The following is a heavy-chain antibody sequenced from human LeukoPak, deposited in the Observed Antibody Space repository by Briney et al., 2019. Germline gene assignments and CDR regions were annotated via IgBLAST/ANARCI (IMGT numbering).Heavy chain of an antibody. CDR1: GGSIRSYY. CDR3: ARDRVTGGGVWNFDL. D-gene: IGHD2-8*02. Sequence: PSDTLSLTCTVSGGSIRSYYWSWIRQPPAKGLEWIGYIYYSGSTKYNPSLKSRVTISVDTSKNQFSLKLSSVTAADTAVYYCARDRVTGGGVWNFDLWGRGTLVTVSS. CDR2: IYYSGST. J-gene: IGHJ2*01. V-gene: IGHV4-59*07.